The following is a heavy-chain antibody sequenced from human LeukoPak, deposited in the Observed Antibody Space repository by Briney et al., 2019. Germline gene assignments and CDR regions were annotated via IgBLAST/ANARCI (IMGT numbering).Heavy chain of an antibody. CDR3: ARGRGGGRLSSSLPDY. V-gene: IGHV4-61*05. D-gene: IGHD6-19*01. Sequence: ASETLSLTCTVSGXSXXXXSXXXXXXRXHXGKGLEXXGFIYYSXSATYHPSIRSRVTIPVDPSKNQFSLRLNSVTAADPAVYYCARGRGGGRLSSSLPDYWGQGTLVTVYS. CDR1: GXSXXXXSXX. J-gene: IGHJ4*02. CDR2: IYYSXSA.